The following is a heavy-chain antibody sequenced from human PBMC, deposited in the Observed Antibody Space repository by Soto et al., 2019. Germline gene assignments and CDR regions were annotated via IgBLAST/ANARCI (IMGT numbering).Heavy chain of an antibody. CDR1: GGSISSGGHY. J-gene: IGHJ5*02. CDR2: IYYTGST. CDR3: ASVVPGQPCRSTICDAGWFDP. D-gene: IGHD2-2*01. Sequence: QVQLQESGPGLVKPSQTLSLTCTVSGGSISSGGHYWSWIRQHPGKGLEWIVYIYYTGSTYYNPCLKSRVTIAVDTSKNQFSLNMTSVTAADTAVYYCASVVPGQPCRSTICDAGWFDPWGRGTMVTVSS. V-gene: IGHV4-31*03.